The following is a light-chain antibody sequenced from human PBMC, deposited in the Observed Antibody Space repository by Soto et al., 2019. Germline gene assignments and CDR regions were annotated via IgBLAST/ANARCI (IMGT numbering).Light chain of an antibody. CDR1: QTIDSY. Sequence: DVLMTQSPSSLSASVGDRVTISCRASQTIDSYLSWYQQRPGKPPNLLIFGASSLHGGVPSRFTGSGSGTDFTLTITSLQPEDSATYYCQQTYITPRTFGQGTKV. CDR2: GAS. V-gene: IGKV1-39*01. J-gene: IGKJ1*01. CDR3: QQTYITPRT.